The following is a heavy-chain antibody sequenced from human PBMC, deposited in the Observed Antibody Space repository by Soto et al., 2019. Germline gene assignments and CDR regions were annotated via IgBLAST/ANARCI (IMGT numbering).Heavy chain of an antibody. CDR3: AKAYQLLSPYDAFDI. Sequence: GGSLRLSCAASGFTFDDYAMHWVRQAPGKGLEWVSGISWNSGSIGYADSVKGRFTISRDNAKNSLYLQMNSLRAEDTALYYCAKAYQLLSPYDAFDIWGQGTMVTVSS. J-gene: IGHJ3*02. V-gene: IGHV3-9*01. CDR1: GFTFDDYA. CDR2: ISWNSGSI. D-gene: IGHD2-2*01.